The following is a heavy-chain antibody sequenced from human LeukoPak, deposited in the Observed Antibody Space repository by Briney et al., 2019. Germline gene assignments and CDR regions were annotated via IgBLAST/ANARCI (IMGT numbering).Heavy chain of an antibody. D-gene: IGHD2-2*01. J-gene: IGHJ5*02. CDR2: ISTSGST. V-gene: IGHV4-4*07. CDR3: ARGVRYCSTTNCYNCFDP. CDR1: GVSISSYY. Sequence: SETLSLTCTVSGVSISSYYWSWIRQPAGKGLEWVGRISTSGSTNYNPSLKSRVTMSVDTSKNQFSLKLISVTAADTAVYYCARGVRYCSTTNCYNCFDPWGQGTLVTVSS.